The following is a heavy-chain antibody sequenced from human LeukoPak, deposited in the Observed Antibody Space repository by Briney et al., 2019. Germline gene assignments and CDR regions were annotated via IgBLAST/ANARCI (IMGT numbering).Heavy chain of an antibody. Sequence: SETLSLTCTVSGGSISSYYWSWIRQPAGKGLEWIGRIYTSGSTNYNPSLKSRVTMSVDTSKNQFSLKLSSVTAADTAVYYCARSAYDFWSGLLPNWFDPWGQGTLVTVSS. D-gene: IGHD3-3*01. CDR1: GGSISSYY. CDR2: IYTSGST. V-gene: IGHV4-4*07. J-gene: IGHJ5*02. CDR3: ARSAYDFWSGLLPNWFDP.